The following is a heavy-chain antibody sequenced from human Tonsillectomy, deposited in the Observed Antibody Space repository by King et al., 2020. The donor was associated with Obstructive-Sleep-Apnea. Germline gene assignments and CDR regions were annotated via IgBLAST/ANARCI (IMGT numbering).Heavy chain of an antibody. D-gene: IGHD6-13*01. CDR1: GGSFSGYY. J-gene: IGHJ5*02. Sequence: VQLQQWGAGLLKPSETLSLTCAVYGGSFSGYYWSWIRQPPGKGLEWIGEINHSGSTNYNPSLKSRVTISVDTSKNQFSLKLSSVTAADTAVYYCARRQGGYGSSWYGVANWFAPGGQGTLVPVS. CDR2: INHSGST. CDR3: ARRQGGYGSSWYGVANWFAP. V-gene: IGHV4-34*01.